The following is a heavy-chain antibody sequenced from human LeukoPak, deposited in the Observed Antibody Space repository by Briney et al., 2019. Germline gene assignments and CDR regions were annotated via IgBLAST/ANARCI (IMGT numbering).Heavy chain of an antibody. D-gene: IGHD4-17*01. V-gene: IGHV3-21*01. Sequence: GGSLRLSCAASGFTFSSYSMNWVRQAPGKGLEWVSSISSSSSYIYYADSVKSRFTISRDNAKNSLYLQMNSLRAEDTAVYYCARGYYGDYSGFDPWGQGTLVTVSS. CDR2: ISSSSSYI. CDR3: ARGYYGDYSGFDP. J-gene: IGHJ5*02. CDR1: GFTFSSYS.